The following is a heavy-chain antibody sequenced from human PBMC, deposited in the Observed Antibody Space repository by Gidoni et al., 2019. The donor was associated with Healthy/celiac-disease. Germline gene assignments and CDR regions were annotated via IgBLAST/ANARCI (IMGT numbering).Heavy chain of an antibody. V-gene: IGHV3-9*01. Sequence: GRFTISRDNAKNSLYLQMNSLRAEDTALYYCAKEASYGPSRAGYFDLWGRGTLVTVSS. D-gene: IGHD5-18*01. J-gene: IGHJ2*01. CDR3: AKEASYGPSRAGYFDL.